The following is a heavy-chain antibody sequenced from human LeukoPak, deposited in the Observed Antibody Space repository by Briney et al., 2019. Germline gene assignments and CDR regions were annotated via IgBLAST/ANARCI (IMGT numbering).Heavy chain of an antibody. J-gene: IGHJ4*02. CDR3: ARPIAAAGS. CDR2: IKPDGSEK. CDR1: GFTFSSYW. Sequence: PGRSLRLSCAASGFTFSSYWMTWVRQAPGKGLEWVASIKPDGSEKYYVDSVKGRFTISRDNAKNSLYLQMNSLGAEDTAVYYCARPIAAAGSWGQGTLVTVSS. D-gene: IGHD6-13*01. V-gene: IGHV3-7*03.